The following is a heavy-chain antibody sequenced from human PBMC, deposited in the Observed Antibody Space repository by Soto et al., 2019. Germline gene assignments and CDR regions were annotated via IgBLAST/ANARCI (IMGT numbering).Heavy chain of an antibody. CDR3: ASCSSSWYADY. CDR1: GGSISSSSYY. CDR2: IYYSGST. V-gene: IGHV4-39*01. J-gene: IGHJ4*02. Sequence: SETLSLTCTVSGGSISSSSYYWGWIRQPPGKGLEWIGSIYYSGSTYYNPSLKSRVTISVDTSKNQFSLKLSSVTAADTAVYYCASCSSSWYADYWGQGTLVTVSS. D-gene: IGHD6-13*01.